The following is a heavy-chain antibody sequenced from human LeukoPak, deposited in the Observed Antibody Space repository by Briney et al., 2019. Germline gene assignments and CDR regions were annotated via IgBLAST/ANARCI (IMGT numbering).Heavy chain of an antibody. CDR3: ASGGGYDYHNDY. D-gene: IGHD5-12*01. V-gene: IGHV3-21*01. CDR1: GFTFSSYS. CDR2: ISSSSSYI. Sequence: PGRSLRLSCAASGFTFSSYSMNWVRQAPGKGLEWVSSISSSSSYIYYADSVKGRFTISRDNAKNSLYLQMNSLRAEDTAVYYCASGGGYDYHNDYWGQGTLVTVSS. J-gene: IGHJ4*02.